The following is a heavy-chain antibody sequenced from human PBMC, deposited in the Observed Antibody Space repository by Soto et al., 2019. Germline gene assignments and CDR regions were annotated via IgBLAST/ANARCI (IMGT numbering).Heavy chain of an antibody. V-gene: IGHV1-18*01. CDR1: GYTFTSYG. CDR2: ISAYNGNT. CDR3: ARGYCSGGSCYFGWFDP. D-gene: IGHD2-15*01. J-gene: IGHJ5*02. Sequence: QVQLVQSGAEVKKPGASVKVSCKASGYTFTSYGISWVRQAPGQGLEWMGWISAYNGNTNYAQKLQGRVTMTTDTSTRTAYMELRSLRSDDTAVYYCARGYCSGGSCYFGWFDPWGQGTLVTVSS.